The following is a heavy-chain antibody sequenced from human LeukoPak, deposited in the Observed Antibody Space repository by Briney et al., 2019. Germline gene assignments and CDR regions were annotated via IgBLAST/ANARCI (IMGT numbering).Heavy chain of an antibody. CDR2: INSDGSSK. V-gene: IGHV3-74*01. Sequence: GGSLRLSCAPSGLTFSIYWMHWVRQAPGKGLVWVSRINSDGSSKSYADSVKGRFTIPRDNAKNTLYLQMNSLRAEDTAVYYCARVWGSYYFDYWGQGTLVTVSS. CDR3: ARVWGSYYFDY. CDR1: GLTFSIYW. D-gene: IGHD3-16*01. J-gene: IGHJ4*02.